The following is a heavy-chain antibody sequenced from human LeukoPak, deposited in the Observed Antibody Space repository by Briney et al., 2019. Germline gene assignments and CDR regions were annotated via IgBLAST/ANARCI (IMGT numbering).Heavy chain of an antibody. CDR3: ARLGMIQAYSTEDY. V-gene: IGHV3-53*01. J-gene: IGHJ4*02. CDR2: TYSGGDT. CDR1: GFTFSTNA. Sequence: GGSLRLSCAASGFTFSTNAMSWVRQAPGKGLEWVSVTYSGGDTYYADSVKGRFTISRDNSKNTLYLQMNSLRAEDTAVYYCARLGMIQAYSTEDYWGQGTLVTVSS. D-gene: IGHD6-13*01.